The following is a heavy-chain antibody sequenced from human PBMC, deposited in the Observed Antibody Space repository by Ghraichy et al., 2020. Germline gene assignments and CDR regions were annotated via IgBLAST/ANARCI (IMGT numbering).Heavy chain of an antibody. Sequence: SETLSLTCAVYGGSFSGYYWSWIRQPPGKGLEWIGEINHSGSTNYNPSLKSRVTISVDTSKNQFSLKLSSVTAADTAVYYCARAGYYGSGSYYRGYYFDYWGQGTLVTVSS. J-gene: IGHJ4*02. CDR3: ARAGYYGSGSYYRGYYFDY. V-gene: IGHV4-34*01. CDR2: INHSGST. D-gene: IGHD3-10*01. CDR1: GGSFSGYY.